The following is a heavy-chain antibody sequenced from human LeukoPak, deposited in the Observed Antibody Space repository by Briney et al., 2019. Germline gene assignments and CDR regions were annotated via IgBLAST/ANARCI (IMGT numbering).Heavy chain of an antibody. CDR2: INPKRGDT. D-gene: IGHD3-22*01. CDR1: GYTFTGYY. J-gene: IGHJ4*02. Sequence: ASLKVSCKASGYTFTGYYIHWVRQAPGQGLEWMGWINPKRGDTDYAQRFQGRITMARDTSMSTAFMELYGLTSDDTAVYYCVRDIAGSEYDNSGVYWGQGTLVTVS. CDR3: VRDIAGSEYDNSGVY. V-gene: IGHV1-2*02.